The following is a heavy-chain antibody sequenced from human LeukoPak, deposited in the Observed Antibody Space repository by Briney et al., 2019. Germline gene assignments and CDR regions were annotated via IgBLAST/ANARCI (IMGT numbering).Heavy chain of an antibody. V-gene: IGHV3-66*01. Sequence: GGSLRLSCAASGFTVSSNYMTWVRQAPGKGLEWVSVIYSGGSTYYADSVKGRFTISRDNSKNTLYLQMNSLRAEDTAVYYCARGAYGDYPGLDYWGQGTLVTVSS. CDR3: ARGAYGDYPGLDY. J-gene: IGHJ4*02. D-gene: IGHD4-17*01. CDR1: GFTVSSNY. CDR2: IYSGGST.